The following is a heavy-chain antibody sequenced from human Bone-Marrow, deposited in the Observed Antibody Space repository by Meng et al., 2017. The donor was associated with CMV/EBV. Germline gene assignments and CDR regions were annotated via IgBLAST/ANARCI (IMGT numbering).Heavy chain of an antibody. D-gene: IGHD6-13*01. Sequence: GSLRLSCTVSGGPISSYYWSWIRQPPGKGLEWIGYIYDSGSTNYNRSLKSRVTISVDTSKNQFSLKLSSVTAADTAVYYCAGGGIANWLDPWGQGTLVTVSS. CDR1: GGPISSYY. CDR3: AGGGIANWLDP. J-gene: IGHJ5*01. CDR2: IYDSGST. V-gene: IGHV4-59*01.